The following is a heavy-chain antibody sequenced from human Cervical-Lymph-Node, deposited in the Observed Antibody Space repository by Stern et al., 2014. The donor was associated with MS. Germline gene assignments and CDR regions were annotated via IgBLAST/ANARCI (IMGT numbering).Heavy chain of an antibody. CDR1: GFIFSNYA. Sequence: VQLLESGGGVVQPGRSLRLSCAASGFIFSNYAMHWVRQAPGKGLDWVAVVSNEGSKQFYADSVKGRFTISRDNANNTLYLQMNSLRPEDTAVYYCGRDTCRGGGCYFRYWGQGILITVSS. CDR3: GRDTCRGGGCYFRY. V-gene: IGHV3-30-3*01. J-gene: IGHJ4*02. CDR2: VSNEGSKQ. D-gene: IGHD2-15*01.